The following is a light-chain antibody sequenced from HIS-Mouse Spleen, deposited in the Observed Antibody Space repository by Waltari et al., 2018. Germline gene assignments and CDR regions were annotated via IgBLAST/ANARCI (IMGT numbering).Light chain of an antibody. CDR1: SGSLASTY. Sequence: NFMLTQPHSVSESPGKTVTISCTGSSGSLASTYVQWYQQRPGRAPTTVIYEDNQRPSGVPDRFSGSIDSSSNSASLTISGLKTEDEADYYCQSYDSSNQGVFGGGTKLTVL. J-gene: IGLJ3*02. CDR2: EDN. V-gene: IGLV6-57*02. CDR3: QSYDSSNQGV.